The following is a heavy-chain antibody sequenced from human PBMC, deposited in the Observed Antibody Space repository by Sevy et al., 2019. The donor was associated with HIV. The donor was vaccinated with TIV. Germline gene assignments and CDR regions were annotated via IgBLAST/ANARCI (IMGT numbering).Heavy chain of an antibody. V-gene: IGHV3-23*01. CDR3: AKGLVVVTAILDGMDV. CDR2: ISGSGSST. D-gene: IGHD2-21*02. Sequence: GGSLRLSCAASGFTFSSYAMSWVRQAPGKGLEWVSAISGSGSSTYYADSVKGRFTIPSDNCKNTLYLQMNGLRAEDTAVYYCAKGLVVVTAILDGMDVWGQGTTVTVSS. J-gene: IGHJ6*02. CDR1: GFTFSSYA.